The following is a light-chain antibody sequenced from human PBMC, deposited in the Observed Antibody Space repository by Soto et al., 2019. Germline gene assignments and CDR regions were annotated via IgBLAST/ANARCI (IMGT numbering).Light chain of an antibody. CDR2: EVS. Sequence: QSVLTQPASVSGSPGQSITISCTGTSSDVGSYNLVSWYQQHPGKAPKPMIYEVSKRPSGVSNRFSGSKSGNTASLTISGLQAEDEADYYCCSYAGSSTSLYVFGTGTKVTVL. CDR1: SSDVGSYNL. J-gene: IGLJ1*01. V-gene: IGLV2-23*02. CDR3: CSYAGSSTSLYV.